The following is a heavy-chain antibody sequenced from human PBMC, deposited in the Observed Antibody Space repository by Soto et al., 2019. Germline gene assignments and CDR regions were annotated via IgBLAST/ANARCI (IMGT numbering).Heavy chain of an antibody. V-gene: IGHV3-72*01. CDR2: IRNRPNSYTT. Sequence: EVQLVESGGGLVQPGGSLRLSCEASGFTFSDHYMDWVRQAPGKGLEWVGRIRNRPNSYTTQYAASGKGRFAVLRDDSENLVYLQMNDLKTEDTAVYYCVRDSGRGFYFDYWGQGAQVTVSS. J-gene: IGHJ4*02. D-gene: IGHD3-10*01. CDR1: GFTFSDHY. CDR3: VRDSGRGFYFDY.